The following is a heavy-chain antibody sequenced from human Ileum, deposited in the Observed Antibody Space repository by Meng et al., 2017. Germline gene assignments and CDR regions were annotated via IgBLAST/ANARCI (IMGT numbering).Heavy chain of an antibody. J-gene: IGHJ4*02. Sequence: QAQMQQSGPGLVNPSKPLSLTRAVSGGSVSSNIAAWNWIRQSPLRGLEWLGRTYYRSKWYSEYAVSVKSRISITPDTSKNQFSLQMNSVTPEDTAVYYCASGSGSLDYWGPGTLVTVSS. CDR3: ASGSGSLDY. D-gene: IGHD3-3*01. CDR2: TYYRSKWYS. V-gene: IGHV6-1*01. CDR1: GGSVSSNIAA.